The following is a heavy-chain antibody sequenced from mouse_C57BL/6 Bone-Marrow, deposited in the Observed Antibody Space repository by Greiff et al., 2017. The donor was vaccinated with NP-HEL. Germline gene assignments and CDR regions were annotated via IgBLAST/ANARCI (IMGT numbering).Heavy chain of an antibody. CDR3: ARITTVPYWYFDV. CDR1: GFTFSDYG. V-gene: IGHV5-17*01. D-gene: IGHD1-1*01. Sequence: EVKLQESGGGLVKPGGSLKLSCAASGFTFSDYGMHWVRQAPEKGLEWVAYISSGSSTIYYADTVKGLFTISRDNAKNTLFLQMTSLRSEDTAMYYCARITTVPYWYFDVWGTGTTVTVSS. J-gene: IGHJ1*03. CDR2: ISSGSSTI.